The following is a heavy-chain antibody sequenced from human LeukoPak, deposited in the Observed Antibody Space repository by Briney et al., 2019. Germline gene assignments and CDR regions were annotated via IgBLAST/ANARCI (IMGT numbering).Heavy chain of an antibody. V-gene: IGHV3-23*01. CDR2: IGGSGTRT. J-gene: IGHJ4*02. Sequence: GGSLRLSCAASGFTFSSYWMSWVRQAPGKGLEWVSGIGGSGTRTYYADSVKGRFTISRDNSKNTLYLQMSSLTAKDTAVYYCAKDRSIGTYYTFDSWGQGTLVTVSS. CDR3: AKDRSIGTYYTFDS. D-gene: IGHD1-26*01. CDR1: GFTFSSYW.